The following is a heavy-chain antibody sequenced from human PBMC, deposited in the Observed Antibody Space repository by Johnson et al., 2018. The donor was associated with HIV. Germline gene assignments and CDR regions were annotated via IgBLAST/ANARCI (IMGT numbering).Heavy chain of an antibody. CDR2: TRNKANSYTT. J-gene: IGHJ3*02. CDR3: AKAIDSSGYFYADAFDI. V-gene: IGHV3-72*01. CDR1: GFSFSAYY. D-gene: IGHD3-22*01. Sequence: VQLVESGGGVVKPGGSLRLSCEASGFSFSAYYMDWVRQAPGKGLEWVGRTRNKANSYTTEYAASVKGRFTISRDNSKNTLYVQMNSLRAEDTAVYYCAKAIDSSGYFYADAFDIWGQGTMVTVSS.